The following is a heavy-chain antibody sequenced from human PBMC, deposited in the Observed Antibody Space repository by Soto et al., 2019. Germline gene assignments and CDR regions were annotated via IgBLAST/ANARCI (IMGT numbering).Heavy chain of an antibody. J-gene: IGHJ6*02. D-gene: IGHD3-3*01. CDR2: IIPIFGTA. CDR1: GGTFSSYA. CDR3: ARGRITVFGVERGGDYYYGMDV. Sequence: SVKVSCKASGGTFSSYAISWVRQAPGQGLEWMGGIIPIFGTANYAQKFQGRVTITADESTSTAYMELSSLRSEDTAVYYCARGRITVFGVERGGDYYYGMDVWGQGTTVTVSS. V-gene: IGHV1-69*13.